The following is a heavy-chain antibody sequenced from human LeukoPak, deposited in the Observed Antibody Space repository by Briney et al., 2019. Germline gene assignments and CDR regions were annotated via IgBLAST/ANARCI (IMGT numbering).Heavy chain of an antibody. Sequence: SETLSLTCTVSGGSISSRSYYWGWIRQPPGKGLEWIGSTSYSDSTYYNPSLGSRVTISVDTSKNHFSLKVSSVTATDTAVYYCARFDPSPAAMLSLAFDLWGRGTLVTVSS. V-gene: IGHV4-39*02. CDR3: ARFDPSPAAMLSLAFDL. J-gene: IGHJ2*01. D-gene: IGHD2-2*01. CDR2: TSYSDST. CDR1: GGSISSRSYY.